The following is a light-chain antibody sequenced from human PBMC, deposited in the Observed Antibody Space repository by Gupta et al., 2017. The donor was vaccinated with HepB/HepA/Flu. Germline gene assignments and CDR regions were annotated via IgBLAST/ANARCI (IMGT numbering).Light chain of an antibody. CDR3: QQSYSTPWT. CDR2: WAS. J-gene: IGKJ1*01. CDR1: QNLLYSSNSKNY. V-gene: IGKV4-1*01. Sequence: DSVMTQSPDSLTVSLGERATINCKSSQNLLYSSNSKNYLSWYQQKAGQPPKLLIYWASTRESGVPDRFSGSGSGTDFTLTISSLQAEDVAVYYCQQSYSTPWTFGQGTKVEIK.